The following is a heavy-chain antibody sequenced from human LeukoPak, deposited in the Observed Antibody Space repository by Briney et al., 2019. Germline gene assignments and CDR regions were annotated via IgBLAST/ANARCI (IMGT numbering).Heavy chain of an antibody. CDR3: ARDLSYYGSGSPPCPLV. J-gene: IGHJ4*02. CDR2: IKCDGSEK. Sequence: GSLRLSCAASGFTFSSSWMHWVCQAPEKGLEWVADIKCDGSEKYYVDSVKGRLTISRDNAKNSLYLQVNSLRSEDTAVYYCARDLSYYGSGSPPCPLVWGQGTLVTVSS. CDR1: GFTFSSSW. V-gene: IGHV3-52*01. D-gene: IGHD3-10*01.